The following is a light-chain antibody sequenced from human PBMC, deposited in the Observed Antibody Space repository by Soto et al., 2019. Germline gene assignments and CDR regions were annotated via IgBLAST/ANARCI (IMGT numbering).Light chain of an antibody. CDR1: SSNIGAGYD. J-gene: IGLJ2*01. CDR2: GNS. V-gene: IGLV1-40*01. Sequence: QSVLTQPPSVSGAPGQRVTISCTGSSSNIGAGYDVHWYQQLPGTAPQLLISGNSNRPSGVPDRFSGSKSVTSASLAITGLQAEDEADDYCQSYDSSLRVFGGGTKLTVL. CDR3: QSYDSSLRV.